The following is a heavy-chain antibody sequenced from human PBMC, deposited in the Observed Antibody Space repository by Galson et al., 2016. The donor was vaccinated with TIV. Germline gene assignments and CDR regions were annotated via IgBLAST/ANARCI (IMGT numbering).Heavy chain of an antibody. D-gene: IGHD3/OR15-3a*01. CDR3: ARVNHRLDWSDRDW. J-gene: IGHJ4*02. CDR1: GYSISTSYY. CDR2: INHSGST. V-gene: IGHV4-38-2*01. Sequence: ETLSLTCAVSGYSISTSYYWGWIRQPPGKGLEWLGSINHSGSTSYNPSLKSRVTMSVDTSQNQLSLKLTSVPAADTAVYYCARVNHRLDWSDRDWWGQGTLVTVSS.